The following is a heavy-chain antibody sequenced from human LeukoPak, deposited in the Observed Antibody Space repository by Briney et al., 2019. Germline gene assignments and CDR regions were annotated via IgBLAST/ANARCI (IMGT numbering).Heavy chain of an antibody. Sequence: GGSLRLSCAASGFTFSNYWMSWVRQAPGKGLEWVANIKQDGREKYYADSGKGRFTISRDNAKNSLYLQMNSLRAEDTAVYYCARGPVGATTKNHFDYWGQGTLVTVSS. J-gene: IGHJ4*02. CDR2: IKQDGREK. CDR3: ARGPVGATTKNHFDY. D-gene: IGHD1-26*01. V-gene: IGHV3-7*04. CDR1: GFTFSNYW.